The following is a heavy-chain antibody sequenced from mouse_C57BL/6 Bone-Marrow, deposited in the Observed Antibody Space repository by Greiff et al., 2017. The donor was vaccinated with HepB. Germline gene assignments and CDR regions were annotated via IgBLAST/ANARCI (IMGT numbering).Heavy chain of an antibody. CDR1: GYSFTDYN. J-gene: IGHJ3*01. CDR3: VPGGIYDGYYRAY. Sequence: EVKLMESGPELVKPGASVKISCKASGYSFTDYNMNWVKQSNGKSLEWIGVINPNYGTTSYNQKFKGKATLTVDQSSSTAYMQINSLTSEDSAVYYCVPGGIYDGYYRAYWGQGTLVTVSA. D-gene: IGHD2-3*01. V-gene: IGHV1-39*01. CDR2: INPNYGTT.